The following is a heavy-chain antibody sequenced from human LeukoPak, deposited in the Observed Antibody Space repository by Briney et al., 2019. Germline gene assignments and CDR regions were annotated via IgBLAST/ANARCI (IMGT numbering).Heavy chain of an antibody. J-gene: IGHJ3*02. D-gene: IGHD2-8*01. Sequence: PGGSLRLSCAASGXTFSSYGMHWVRQAPGKGLEWVGVIWYDGTNKYYADSVKGRFTISRDNSKNTLYLQMNSLRAEDTAVYYCARDPTYCTNGVCYFRAFDIWGQGTMVTVSS. V-gene: IGHV3-33*01. CDR1: GXTFSSYG. CDR3: ARDPTYCTNGVCYFRAFDI. CDR2: IWYDGTNK.